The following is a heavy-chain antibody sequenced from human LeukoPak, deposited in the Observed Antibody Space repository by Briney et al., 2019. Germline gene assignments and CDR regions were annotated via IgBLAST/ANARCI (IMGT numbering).Heavy chain of an antibody. Sequence: PGGSLRLSCAASGLTFSSYWMSWVRQAPGKGLEWVANIKQDGSEKYYVDSVKGRFTISRDNAKNSLYLQMNSLRVEDTAAYYCARQGYSSGYWGQGTLVTVSS. V-gene: IGHV3-7*04. CDR2: IKQDGSEK. CDR1: GLTFSSYW. J-gene: IGHJ4*02. CDR3: ARQGYSSGY. D-gene: IGHD6-19*01.